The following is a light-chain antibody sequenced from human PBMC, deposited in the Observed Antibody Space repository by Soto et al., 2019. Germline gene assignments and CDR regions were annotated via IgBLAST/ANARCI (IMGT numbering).Light chain of an antibody. CDR1: QSVSSNY. CDR2: GAS. J-gene: IGKJ2*02. CDR3: QQRAKWPST. V-gene: IGKV3D-20*02. Sequence: DIVLTQSPGTLSLSPGERATLSCRASQSVSSNYLAWYQQKPGQAPRLLIYGASTRATGVPDRFSGSGSGTDFTLTISRLEPEDFAVYYCQQRAKWPSTFGPGTKVEMK.